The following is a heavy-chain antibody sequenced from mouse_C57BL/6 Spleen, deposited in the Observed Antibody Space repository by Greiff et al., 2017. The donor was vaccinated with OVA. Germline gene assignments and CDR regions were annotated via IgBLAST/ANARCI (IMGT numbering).Heavy chain of an antibody. CDR2: IDPSDSYT. CDR1: GYTFTSYW. Sequence: QVQLQQPGAELVKPGASVKLSCKASGYTFTSYWMQWVKQRPGQGLEWIGEIDPSDSYTNYTQKFKGKATLTVDTSSSTAYMQLSSLTSEDSAVYYCARQYYYAMDYWGQGTSVTVSS. CDR3: ARQYYYAMDY. J-gene: IGHJ4*01. V-gene: IGHV1-50*01.